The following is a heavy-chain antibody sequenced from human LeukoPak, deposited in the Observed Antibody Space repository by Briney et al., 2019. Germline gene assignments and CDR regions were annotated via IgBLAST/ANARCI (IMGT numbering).Heavy chain of an antibody. J-gene: IGHJ4*02. D-gene: IGHD3-10*01. V-gene: IGHV3-11*04. CDR3: AKDPFYYGSGSYLPLI. Sequence: GGSLRLSCAASGFTFSDYYMSWIRQAPGKGLEWVSYISSSGSTIYYADSVKGRFTISRDNSKNTLYLQMNSLRAEDTAVYYCAKDPFYYGSGSYLPLIWGQGTLVTVSS. CDR2: ISSSGSTI. CDR1: GFTFSDYY.